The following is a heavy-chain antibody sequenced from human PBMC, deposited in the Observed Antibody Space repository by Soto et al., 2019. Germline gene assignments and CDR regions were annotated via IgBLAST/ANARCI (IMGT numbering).Heavy chain of an antibody. J-gene: IGHJ6*02. CDR2: ISPSTSHI. V-gene: IGHV3-21*01. CDR1: GFTFSSCT. D-gene: IGHD2-21*02. Sequence: EVHLVESGGGLVKPGGSLRLSCAVSGFTFSSCTMNWVRQAPGKGLEWVSSISPSTSHIYYADSVKGRFTISRDNAKNSLFLQMNSRRADDTAVYYCSGGSGGACHQNYGMDVWGQGTTVTVSS. CDR3: SGGSGGACHQNYGMDV.